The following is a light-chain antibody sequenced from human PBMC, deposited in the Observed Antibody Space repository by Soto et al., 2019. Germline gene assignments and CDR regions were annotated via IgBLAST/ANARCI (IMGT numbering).Light chain of an antibody. CDR2: XTS. V-gene: IGLV7-43*01. J-gene: IGLJ1*01. CDR3: LLYYGGAQV. Sequence: QAVVTQEPSLTVSPGGTVTLTCASSTGAFTSGYYPNWFEHKPGQSXMALXYXTSNKHSWTPARFSGSLLGGKAALTLSGVQPEDEAEYYCLLYYGGAQVFGTGTKVTVL. CDR1: TGAFTSGYY.